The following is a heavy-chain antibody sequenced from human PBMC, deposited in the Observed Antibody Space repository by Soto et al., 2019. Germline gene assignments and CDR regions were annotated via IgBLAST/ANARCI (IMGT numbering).Heavy chain of an antibody. Sequence: QVQLVQSGAEVKKPGASVKVSCKASGYTFTSYGISWVRQAPGQELEWMGWISAYNGNTNYAQKLQGRVTMTTDTSTSTADMELRSLRSDDTAVYYCARDQFDSYGPKGGLDYWGQGTLVTVSS. CDR3: ARDQFDSYGPKGGLDY. CDR2: ISAYNGNT. J-gene: IGHJ4*02. V-gene: IGHV1-18*01. CDR1: GYTFTSYG. D-gene: IGHD5-18*01.